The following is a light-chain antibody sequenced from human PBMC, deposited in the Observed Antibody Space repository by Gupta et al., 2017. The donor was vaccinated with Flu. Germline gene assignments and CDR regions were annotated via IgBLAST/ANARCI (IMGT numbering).Light chain of an antibody. J-gene: IGKJ4*01. CDR1: QDIRDY. V-gene: IGKV1-33*01. Sequence: DIQMTQSPSSLSASVGDRVTITCQASQDIRDYLNWYQKKPGKAPELLIYDASNLETGVPSRFSGSGSGTDFTFTISSLQPEDVATYYCQQFDNLFLTFGGGTKVEIK. CDR2: DAS. CDR3: QQFDNLFLT.